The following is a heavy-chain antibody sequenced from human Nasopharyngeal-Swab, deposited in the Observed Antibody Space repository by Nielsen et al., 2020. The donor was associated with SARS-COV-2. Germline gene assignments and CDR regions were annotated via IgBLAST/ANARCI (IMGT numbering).Heavy chain of an antibody. CDR1: GGTFSSYA. J-gene: IGHJ4*02. CDR3: AREGEMATATFDY. Sequence: SVKVSCKASGGTFSSYAISWVRQAHGQGLEWMGRIIPILGIANYAQKFQGRVTITADKSTSTAYMELSSLRSEDTAVYYCAREGEMATATFDYWGQGTLVTVSS. V-gene: IGHV1-69*04. D-gene: IGHD5-24*01. CDR2: IIPILGIA.